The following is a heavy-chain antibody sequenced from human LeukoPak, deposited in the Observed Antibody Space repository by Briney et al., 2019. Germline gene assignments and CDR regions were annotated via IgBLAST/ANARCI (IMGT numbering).Heavy chain of an antibody. CDR1: GFSVSGKF. CDR2: IHYDGKI. J-gene: IGHJ4*02. CDR3: ASGDGYLQPY. D-gene: IGHD2-21*01. Sequence: AGGSLRLSCAASGFSVSGKFMSWVRQAPGKGLEWVSIIHYDGKIRYAGSVGGRFTIYRDDSENTLFLQMNSLRVDDTAVYFCASGDGYLQPYWGQGTLVTASS. V-gene: IGHV3-53*01.